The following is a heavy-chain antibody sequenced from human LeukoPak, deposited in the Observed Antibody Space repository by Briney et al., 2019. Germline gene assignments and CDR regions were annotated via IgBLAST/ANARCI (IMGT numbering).Heavy chain of an antibody. V-gene: IGHV3-30*04. J-gene: IGHJ4*02. CDR3: AKGPGTPFYFDY. D-gene: IGHD1-14*01. CDR1: GFTFSGYA. CDR2: ISYDGINK. Sequence: PGRSLRLSCAASGFTFSGYAMHWIRQAPGKGLEWVAVISYDGINKYYADSVKGRFSISRDNSKNTLYLQVNSLRAEDTAVYYCAKGPGTPFYFDYWGQGTLVTVSS.